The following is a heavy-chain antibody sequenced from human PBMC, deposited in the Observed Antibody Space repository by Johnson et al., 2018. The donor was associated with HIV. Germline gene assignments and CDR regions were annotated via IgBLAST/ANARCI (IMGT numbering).Heavy chain of an antibody. Sequence: QVQLVESGGGVVQPGRSLRLSCAASGFTFSSYAMHWVRQAPGKGLEWVAVISYDGSNKYYADSVKCRFTISRDNSKNTLYLQINSLRAEDTAVYYCASKAAGTMHAFDIWGQGTMVTVSS. CDR2: ISYDGSNK. J-gene: IGHJ3*02. V-gene: IGHV3-30*04. CDR3: ASKAAGTMHAFDI. D-gene: IGHD6-13*01. CDR1: GFTFSSYA.